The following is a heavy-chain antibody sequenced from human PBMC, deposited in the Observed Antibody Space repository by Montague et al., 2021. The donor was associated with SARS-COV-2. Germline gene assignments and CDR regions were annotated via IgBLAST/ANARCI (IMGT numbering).Heavy chain of an antibody. CDR2: IYYSATT. J-gene: IGHJ5*02. CDR1: GGSITNYY. V-gene: IGHV4-59*12. CDR3: ARLRRGTYYVSFDP. D-gene: IGHD1-26*01. Sequence: SETLSLTSTVSGGSITNYYWTWIRQSPGRGLEWIGYIYYSATTNYNPSLKSRVTMSIDTSKNQFSLSLSSVTAADSAVYYCARLRRGTYYVSFDPWGQGALVSVSS.